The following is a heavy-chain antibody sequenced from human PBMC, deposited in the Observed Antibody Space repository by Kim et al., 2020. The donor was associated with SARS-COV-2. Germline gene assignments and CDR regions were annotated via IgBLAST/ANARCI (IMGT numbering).Heavy chain of an antibody. D-gene: IGHD1-26*01. V-gene: IGHV3-23*01. CDR1: GFTFSSYA. J-gene: IGHJ4*02. CDR3: ATTPWELPTRSYFDY. CDR2: ISGSGGST. Sequence: GGSLRLSCAASGFTFSSYAMSWVRQAPGKGLEWVSAISGSGGSTYYADSVKGRFTISRDNSKNTLYLQMNSLRAEDTAVYYCATTPWELPTRSYFDYWGQGTLVTVSS.